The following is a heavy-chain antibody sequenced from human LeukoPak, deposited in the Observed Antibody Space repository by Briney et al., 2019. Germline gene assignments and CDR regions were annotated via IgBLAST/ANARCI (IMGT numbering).Heavy chain of an antibody. CDR3: ARDTNYYDSSGDAFDY. Sequence: PGGSLRLSCAASGFTFSSYEMNWVRQAPGKGLEWVSYISSGSTIYYADSVKGRFTISRDNAKNSLYLQMNSLRAEDTAVYYCARDTNYYDSSGDAFDYWGQGTLVTVSS. CDR1: GFTFSSYE. D-gene: IGHD3-22*01. CDR2: ISSGSTI. J-gene: IGHJ4*02. V-gene: IGHV3-48*03.